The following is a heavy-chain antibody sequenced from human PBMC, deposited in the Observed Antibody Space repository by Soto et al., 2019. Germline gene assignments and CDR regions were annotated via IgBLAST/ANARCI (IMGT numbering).Heavy chain of an antibody. CDR2: ISGSGGST. D-gene: IGHD6-19*01. CDR3: AKDLKQWLVPGFDY. Sequence: EVPLLESGGGLVQPGGSLRLSCAASGFTFSSYAMSWVRQAPGKGLEWVSGISGSGGSTYYADSVKGRFTISRDNSKNTRYLQMSSLSAEDTAVYYCAKDLKQWLVPGFDYWGEGTLVTVSS. J-gene: IGHJ4*02. V-gene: IGHV3-23*01. CDR1: GFTFSSYA.